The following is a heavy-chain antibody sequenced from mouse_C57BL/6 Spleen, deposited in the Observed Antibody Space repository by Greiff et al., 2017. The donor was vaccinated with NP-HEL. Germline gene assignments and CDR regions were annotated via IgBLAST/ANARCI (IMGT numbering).Heavy chain of an antibody. CDR2: IYPGDGDT. V-gene: IGHV1-82*01. D-gene: IGHD2-4*01. Sequence: VQLQQSGPELVKPGASVKISCKASGYAFSSSWMNWVKQRPGKGLEWIGRIYPGDGDTTYNGKFKGKATLTADKSSSTAYMQLSSLTSEDSAVYFYASGGNDYDADYWGQGTTLTVSS. CDR3: ASGGNDYDADY. J-gene: IGHJ2*01. CDR1: GYAFSSSW.